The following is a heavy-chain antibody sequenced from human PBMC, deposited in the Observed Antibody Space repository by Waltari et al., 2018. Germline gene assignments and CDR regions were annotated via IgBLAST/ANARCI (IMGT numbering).Heavy chain of an antibody. Sequence: QLQLQESGPGLVKPSETLSLTCTVSGGSISSSSYYWGWIRQPPGKGLEWIGSIYYSGSTYYNPSLKSRVTISVDTSKNQFSLKLSSVTAADTAVYYCARASFYYDSSGYLDYFDYWGQGTLVTVSS. CDR3: ARASFYYDSSGYLDYFDY. CDR1: GGSISSSSYY. J-gene: IGHJ4*02. D-gene: IGHD3-22*01. CDR2: IYYSGST. V-gene: IGHV4-39*07.